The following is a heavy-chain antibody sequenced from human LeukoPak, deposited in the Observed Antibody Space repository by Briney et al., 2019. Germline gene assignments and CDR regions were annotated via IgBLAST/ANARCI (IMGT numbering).Heavy chain of an antibody. CDR3: VTDLDWAFNY. CDR2: IMRDSSLI. D-gene: IGHD3-9*01. J-gene: IGHJ4*02. Sequence: LSLTCTVSGGSISSGDYYWSWIRQVPGKGLEWISFIMRDSSLIWYADSVKGRFTISRDNAKMSLYLQLNSLRNEDTAVYYCVTDLDWAFNYWGQGTLVTVSS. V-gene: IGHV3-11*04. CDR1: GGSISSGDYY.